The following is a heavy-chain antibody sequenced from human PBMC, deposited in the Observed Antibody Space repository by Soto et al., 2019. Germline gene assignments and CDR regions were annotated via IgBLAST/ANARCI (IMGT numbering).Heavy chain of an antibody. Sequence: PSETLSLTCTASGGSISSSSYYWGCIRQPPGKGLEWIASIDYTGNTFYNPSLTSRVTISVDTSKNQFSLKVASVTAADTAVYYCARINKGYGTDSWGQGTLVTVSS. V-gene: IGHV4-39*01. CDR1: GGSISSSSYY. J-gene: IGHJ4*02. CDR3: ARINKGYGTDS. D-gene: IGHD5-18*01. CDR2: IDYTGNT.